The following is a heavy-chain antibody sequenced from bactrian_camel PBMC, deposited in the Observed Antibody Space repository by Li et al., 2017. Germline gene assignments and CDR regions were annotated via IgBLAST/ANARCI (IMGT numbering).Heavy chain of an antibody. J-gene: IGHJ6*01. CDR1: GFTFSTGD. D-gene: IGHD6*01. CDR2: ISWSGDST. V-gene: IGHV3S40*01. CDR3: AAFRRKYGGSDASLGRCADFGY. Sequence: DVQLVESGGGLVQPGGSLRLSCAVSGFTFSTGDMTWVRQAPGKGLEWVSAISWSGDSTNYADSVKGQFTISRDNAKNTLYLQTNSLKPEDTAMYYCAAFRRKYGGSDASLGRCADFGYWGQGTQVTVS.